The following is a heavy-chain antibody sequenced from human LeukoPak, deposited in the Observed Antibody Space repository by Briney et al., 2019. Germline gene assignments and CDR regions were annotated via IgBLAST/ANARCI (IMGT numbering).Heavy chain of an antibody. CDR2: IYTSGST. CDR3: ARGPVDTTYLGFDY. V-gene: IGHV4-4*07. CDR1: GASISSYY. Sequence: SETLSLTCTVSGASISSYYWSWIRQPAGKGLEWIGRIYTSGSTNYNPSLKSRVTISVGKSKNQLSLKLSSVTAADTAVYYCARGPVDTTYLGFDYWGQGTLVTVSS. D-gene: IGHD5-18*01. J-gene: IGHJ4*02.